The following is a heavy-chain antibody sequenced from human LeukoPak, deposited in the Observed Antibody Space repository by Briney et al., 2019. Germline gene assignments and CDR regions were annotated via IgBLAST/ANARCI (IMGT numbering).Heavy chain of an antibody. Sequence: GGSLRLSCTASGFTFSSYWMTWVRQAPGKGLEWVANIKQDGSEKYYVDSVKGRFTISRDNAKNSLYLQMNSLRAEDTAVYYCAELGITMIGGVWGKGTTVTISS. D-gene: IGHD3-10*02. V-gene: IGHV3-7*01. J-gene: IGHJ6*04. CDR2: IKQDGSEK. CDR3: AELGITMIGGV. CDR1: GFTFSSYW.